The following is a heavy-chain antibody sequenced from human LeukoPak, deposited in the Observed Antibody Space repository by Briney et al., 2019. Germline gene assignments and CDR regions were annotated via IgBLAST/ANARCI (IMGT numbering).Heavy chain of an antibody. CDR3: ARSFQRDGCNDY. D-gene: IGHD5-24*01. Sequence: PSETLSLTCTVSGGSISSSSYYWAWIRQSPGKGLEWIGSIYHSGSTYNNPSLRSRVTISVDTSKNQFSVKLSSVTAADTAVYYCARSFQRDGCNDYWGQGTLVTVSS. J-gene: IGHJ4*02. V-gene: IGHV4-39*01. CDR2: IYHSGST. CDR1: GGSISSSSYY.